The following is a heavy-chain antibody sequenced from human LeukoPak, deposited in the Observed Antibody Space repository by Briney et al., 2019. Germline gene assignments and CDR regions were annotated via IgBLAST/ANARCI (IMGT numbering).Heavy chain of an antibody. D-gene: IGHD3-22*01. V-gene: IGHV1-46*01. CDR2: INPAGGST. J-gene: IGHJ4*02. CDR1: GYTFTSYY. CDR3: ARGRGVHDSHTYDYFDY. Sequence: ASVKVSCTASGYTFTSYYIHWVRQAPGQGLEWMGIINPAGGSTTYAQKFQGSRLTLTRDTSTSTVYMELSSLRSEATAVYYCARGRGVHDSHTYDYFDYWGQGSLVTVSS.